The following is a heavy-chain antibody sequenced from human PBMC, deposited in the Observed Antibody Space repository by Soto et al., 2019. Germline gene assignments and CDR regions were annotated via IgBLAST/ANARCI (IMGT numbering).Heavy chain of an antibody. V-gene: IGHV3-53*02. CDR3: AREGYAYGRDF. CDR1: GLSVSDKY. D-gene: IGHD3-10*01. Sequence: EVQLVQTGGGLIKPGGSLSLSCAASGLSVSDKYMSWVRQAPGKGLEWVSLTYTGGNSYFADFVKGRFIVSRDSSKNTLFLHMNSLAAEDTAVYYWAREGYAYGRDFWGQGSLVTVSS. J-gene: IGHJ4*02. CDR2: TYTGGNS.